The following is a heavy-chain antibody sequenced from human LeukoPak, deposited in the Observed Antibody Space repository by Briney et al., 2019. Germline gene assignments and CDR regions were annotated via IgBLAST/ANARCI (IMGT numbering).Heavy chain of an antibody. J-gene: IGHJ4*02. CDR1: GGSISSSSYC. V-gene: IGHV4-39*01. Sequence: SETLSLTCTVSGGSISSSSYCWGWIRQPPGKGLEWIGSIYYSGSTYYNPSLKSRVTISVDTSKNQFSLKLTSVTAADTAVYYCAAYYYDSSGYYLPLDYWGQGTLVTVSS. CDR3: AAYYYDSSGYYLPLDY. CDR2: IYYSGST. D-gene: IGHD3-22*01.